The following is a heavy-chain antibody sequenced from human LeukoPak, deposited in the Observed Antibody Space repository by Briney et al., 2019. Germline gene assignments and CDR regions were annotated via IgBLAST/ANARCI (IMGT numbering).Heavy chain of an antibody. V-gene: IGHV4-31*03. CDR2: IYYSGCT. CDR3: ARDRGGYSGYFDY. Sequence: SWTLSLTCTVSGGSMSSGGYYWRWVRQHPGKGLEWIGYIYYSGCTYYNPSLKSRVTISVDTSKNQFYLKVSSVTAADTAVYYCARDRGGYSGYFDYWGQGTLVTVSS. D-gene: IGHD5-12*01. J-gene: IGHJ4*02. CDR1: GGSMSSGGYY.